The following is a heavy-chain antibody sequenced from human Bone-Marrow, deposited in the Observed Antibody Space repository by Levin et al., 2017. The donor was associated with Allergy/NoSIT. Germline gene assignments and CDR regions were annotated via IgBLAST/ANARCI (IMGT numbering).Heavy chain of an antibody. Sequence: GESLKISCAASGFTFNNYGMHWVRQAPGKGLEWVAVISYDGSNKYYVDSVKDRFTISRDQSKNTLYLQMNSLRVEDTGVYYCARYGSGSHYLHEYYFNYWGQGTLVTVSS. J-gene: IGHJ4*02. CDR1: GFTFNNYG. D-gene: IGHD3-10*01. V-gene: IGHV3-30*03. CDR2: ISYDGSNK. CDR3: ARYGSGSHYLHEYYFNY.